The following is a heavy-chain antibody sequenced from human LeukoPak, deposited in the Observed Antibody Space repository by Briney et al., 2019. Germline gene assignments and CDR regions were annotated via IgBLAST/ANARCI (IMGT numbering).Heavy chain of an antibody. D-gene: IGHD2-2*01. CDR3: ARLRYCSSTSCSYFDY. J-gene: IGHJ4*02. CDR1: GYSFTSYW. V-gene: IGHV5-51*01. Sequence: GESLKISGKGSGYSFTSYWIGWVRQMPGKGLEWMGIIYPGDSDTRYSPSFQGQVTISADKSISTAYLQWSSLKASDTAMYYCARLRYCSSTSCSYFDYWGQGTLVTVSS. CDR2: IYPGDSDT.